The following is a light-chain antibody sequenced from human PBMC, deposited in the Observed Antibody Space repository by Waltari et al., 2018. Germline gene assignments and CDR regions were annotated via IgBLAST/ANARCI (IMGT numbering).Light chain of an antibody. Sequence: DIVMTQSPDSLAVSLGERATINCKSSQSVLYSSNNKNYLAWYQQKPGQPPKLLIYWASTRESGVPDRFSGSGSGTDFTLTISSLQAEDVAVYYCQQYYSTAATFGQGTKVEIK. CDR2: WAS. CDR3: QQYYSTAAT. CDR1: QSVLYSSNNKNY. V-gene: IGKV4-1*01. J-gene: IGKJ1*01.